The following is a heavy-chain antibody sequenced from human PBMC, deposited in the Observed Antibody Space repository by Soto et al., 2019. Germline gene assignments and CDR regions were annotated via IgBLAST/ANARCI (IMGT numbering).Heavy chain of an antibody. CDR2: ISYDGSNK. D-gene: IGHD3-10*01. J-gene: IGHJ4*02. Sequence: QVQLVESGGGVVQPGRSLRLSCAASGFTFSSYGMHWVRQAPGKGLEWVAVISYDGSNKYYADSVKGRFTISRDNSKNTLYLQMNSLRAEDTAVYYCAKGQSITMVRGVDGTFDYWGQGTLVTVSS. V-gene: IGHV3-30*18. CDR3: AKGQSITMVRGVDGTFDY. CDR1: GFTFSSYG.